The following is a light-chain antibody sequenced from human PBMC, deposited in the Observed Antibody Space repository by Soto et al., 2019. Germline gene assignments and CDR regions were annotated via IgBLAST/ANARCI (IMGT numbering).Light chain of an antibody. CDR3: QQYSGSPPTT. CDR2: DAS. CDR1: QSVSSNY. Sequence: EIVLTQSPGTLSLSPGERATLSCRASQSVSSNYLAWNQQKPAQAPRLLIYDASRRATGIPDRFSGSGSGTDFTLTISRLEPEDFAVYYCQQYSGSPPTTFGQGTRLEIE. V-gene: IGKV3-20*01. J-gene: IGKJ5*01.